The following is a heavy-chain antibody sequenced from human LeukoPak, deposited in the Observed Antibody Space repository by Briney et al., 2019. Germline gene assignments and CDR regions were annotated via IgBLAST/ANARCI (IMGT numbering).Heavy chain of an antibody. J-gene: IGHJ3*02. CDR3: ARGSLTYYDSSGYYYRAFDI. D-gene: IGHD3-22*01. Sequence: SQTLSLICTVSGGSISSGGYYWSWIRQHPGKGLEWIGYIYYSGSTYYNPSLKSRVTISVDTSKNQFSLKLSSVTAADTAVYYCARGSLTYYDSSGYYYRAFDIWGQGTMVTVSS. CDR1: GGSISSGGYY. CDR2: IYYSGST. V-gene: IGHV4-31*03.